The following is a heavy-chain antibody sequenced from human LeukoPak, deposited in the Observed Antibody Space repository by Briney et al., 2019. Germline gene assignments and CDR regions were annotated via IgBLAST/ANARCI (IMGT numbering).Heavy chain of an antibody. J-gene: IGHJ6*02. CDR2: ISGDGGST. CDR3: AKHKGGQWLVLSDSMPV. CDR1: GFTFDDYV. V-gene: IGHV3-43*02. D-gene: IGHD6-19*01. Sequence: GGSLRLSCAASGFTFDDYVMHWVRQAPGKGLEWVSLISGDGGSTYYADSVKGRFTISRDNSKNSLYLQMNSLRTEDTALYYCAKHKGGQWLVLSDSMPVWGQGTTVTVSS.